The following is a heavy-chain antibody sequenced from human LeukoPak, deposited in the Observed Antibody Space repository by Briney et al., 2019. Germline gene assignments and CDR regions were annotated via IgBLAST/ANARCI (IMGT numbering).Heavy chain of an antibody. CDR2: IGTSADT. Sequence: GGSLRLSCAASGFTFSSSDMHWVRQAAGKSLEWVSAIGTSADTYYPGSVKGRFTISRENGKNSLYLQMNSLTAGDTAVYYCAIAHKGGYYDYWGQGTLVTVSS. V-gene: IGHV3-13*01. CDR3: AIAHKGGYYDY. J-gene: IGHJ4*02. CDR1: GFTFSSSD. D-gene: IGHD3-22*01.